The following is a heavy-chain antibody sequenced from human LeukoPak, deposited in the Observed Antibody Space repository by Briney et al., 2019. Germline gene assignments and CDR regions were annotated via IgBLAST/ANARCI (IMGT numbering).Heavy chain of an antibody. J-gene: IGHJ3*02. Sequence: GGSLRLSCAASGFTFDDYDMSWVRQAPGKGLEWVSTINWNGGSTVYADSVKGRFTISRDNAKNSLYLQMNSLRAEDTAVYYCARVTMIVVVISAFDIWGQGTMVTVSS. V-gene: IGHV3-20*04. CDR2: INWNGGST. D-gene: IGHD3-22*01. CDR1: GFTFDDYD. CDR3: ARVTMIVVVISAFDI.